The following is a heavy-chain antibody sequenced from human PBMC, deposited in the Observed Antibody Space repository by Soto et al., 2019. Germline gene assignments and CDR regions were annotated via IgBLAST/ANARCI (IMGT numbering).Heavy chain of an antibody. CDR3: ARGRGVATIGPLDY. Sequence: SVKVSCTASGGTFSSYAISWVRQAPRQGLEWMGGIIPIFGTANYAQKFQGRVTITADESTSTAYMELSSLRSEDTAVYYCARGRGVATIGPLDYWGQGTLVTVSS. CDR2: IIPIFGTA. J-gene: IGHJ4*02. CDR1: GGTFSSYA. V-gene: IGHV1-69*13. D-gene: IGHD5-12*01.